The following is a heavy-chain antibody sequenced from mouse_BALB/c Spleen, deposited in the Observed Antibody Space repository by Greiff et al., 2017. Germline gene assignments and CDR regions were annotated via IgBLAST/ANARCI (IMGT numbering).Heavy chain of an antibody. J-gene: IGHJ4*01. Sequence: EVKLQESGPELVKPGASVKISCKASGYSFTGYFMNWVMQSHGKSLEWIGRINPYNGDTFYNQKFKGKATLTVDKSSSTAHMELRSLASEDSAVYYCASGATVVAPGAMDYWGQGTSVTVSS. V-gene: IGHV1-20*02. CDR2: INPYNGDT. CDR1: GYSFTGYF. CDR3: ASGATVVAPGAMDY. D-gene: IGHD1-1*01.